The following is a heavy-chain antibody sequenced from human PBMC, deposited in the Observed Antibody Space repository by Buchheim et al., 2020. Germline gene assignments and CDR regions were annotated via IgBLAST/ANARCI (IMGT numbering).Heavy chain of an antibody. Sequence: EVQLVESGGGLVQPGGSLRLSCAASGFTVSSNYMSWVRQAPGKGLEWVSVIYSGGSTYYADSVKGRFTISRANSKNTLYLQMNSLRAEDTAVYYCARDGIAAPGYYYYGMDVWGQGTT. D-gene: IGHD6-13*01. CDR2: IYSGGST. V-gene: IGHV3-66*01. J-gene: IGHJ6*02. CDR3: ARDGIAAPGYYYYGMDV. CDR1: GFTVSSNY.